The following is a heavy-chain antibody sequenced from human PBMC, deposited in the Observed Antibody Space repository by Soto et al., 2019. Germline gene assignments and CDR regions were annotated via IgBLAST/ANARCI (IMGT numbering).Heavy chain of an antibody. Sequence: ASVKVSCKASGYTFTSYSIHWVRQAPGQGREGMGKINPRDGRNYAQKFQGRVTMTRDTSTSTVYMELSSLRSEDTAVYYCARDLSSSTWSTAGAFDMWGQGRVVTVSS. CDR3: ARDLSSSTWSTAGAFDM. J-gene: IGHJ3*02. CDR1: GYTFTSYS. V-gene: IGHV1-46*01. D-gene: IGHD6-13*01. CDR2: INPRDGRN.